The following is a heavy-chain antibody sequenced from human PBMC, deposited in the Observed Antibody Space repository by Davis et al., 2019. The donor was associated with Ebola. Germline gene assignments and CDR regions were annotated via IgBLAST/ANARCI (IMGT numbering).Heavy chain of an antibody. CDR2: ISGSGGST. Sequence: GESLKISCAASGFTFSSYAMSWVRQAPGKGLEWVSAISGSGGSTYYADSVKGRFTISRDNSKNTLYLQMNSLRAEDTAVYYCARTEWELLFGWFDPWGQGTLVTVSS. J-gene: IGHJ5*02. V-gene: IGHV3-23*01. D-gene: IGHD1-26*01. CDR1: GFTFSSYA. CDR3: ARTEWELLFGWFDP.